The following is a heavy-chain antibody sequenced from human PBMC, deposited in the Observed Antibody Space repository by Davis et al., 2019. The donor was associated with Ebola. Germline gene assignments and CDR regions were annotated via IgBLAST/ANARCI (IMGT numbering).Heavy chain of an antibody. D-gene: IGHD6-25*01. Sequence: SQTLSLTCAVYGVSFSGYYWNWIRQPPGTGLEWIGEINHSGRTNYNPSLKSRVTMSVDTSKNQFSLRVRSVTAADTAVYYCARGGGYGGYGMDVWGQGTTVTVSS. CDR1: GVSFSGYY. CDR2: INHSGRT. V-gene: IGHV4-34*01. J-gene: IGHJ6*02. CDR3: ARGGGYGGYGMDV.